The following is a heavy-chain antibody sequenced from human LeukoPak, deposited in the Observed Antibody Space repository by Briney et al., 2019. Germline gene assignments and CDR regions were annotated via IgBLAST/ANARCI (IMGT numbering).Heavy chain of an antibody. Sequence: PGRSLRLSRAASGFTLSSYAMHWVRQAPGKGLEWVAVISYDGSNKYYADSVKGRFTISRDNSKNTLYLQMNSLRAEDTAVYYCARERVGAIDYWGQGTLVTVSS. J-gene: IGHJ4*02. D-gene: IGHD1-26*01. CDR1: GFTLSSYA. V-gene: IGHV3-30-3*01. CDR3: ARERVGAIDY. CDR2: ISYDGSNK.